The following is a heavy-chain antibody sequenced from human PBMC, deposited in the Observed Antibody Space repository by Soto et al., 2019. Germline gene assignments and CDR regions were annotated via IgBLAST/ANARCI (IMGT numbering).Heavy chain of an antibody. CDR3: TRVSENYDILTGYYLRGDEWFDP. V-gene: IGHV3-73*01. D-gene: IGHD3-9*01. CDR1: GFTFSGSA. CDR2: LRSKANSYAT. J-gene: IGHJ5*02. Sequence: EVQLVESGGGLVQPGGSLKLSCAASGFTFSGSAMHWVRQASGKGLEWVGRLRSKANSYATAYAASVKGRFTISRDDSKNTAYLQMNSLKTEDTAVYYCTRVSENYDILTGYYLRGDEWFDPWGQGTLVTVSS.